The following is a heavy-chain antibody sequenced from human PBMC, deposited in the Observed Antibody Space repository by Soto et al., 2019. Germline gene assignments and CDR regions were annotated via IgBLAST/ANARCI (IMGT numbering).Heavy chain of an antibody. CDR3: ARRLVATVATSENNWLHP. D-gene: IGHD4-17*01. J-gene: IGHJ5*02. Sequence: SETLSLTCTVSGGSVSSGNYYCSWIRQPPGKGLEWIGYMYYGGSTNYNPSLKSRATISVDTSKNQFSLKLTSVTAADTAVYFCARRLVATVATSENNWLHPWGQGVLVTVTS. V-gene: IGHV4-61*01. CDR2: MYYGGST. CDR1: GGSVSSGNYY.